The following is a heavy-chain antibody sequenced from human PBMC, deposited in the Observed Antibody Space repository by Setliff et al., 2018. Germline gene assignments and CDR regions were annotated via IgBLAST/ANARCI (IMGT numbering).Heavy chain of an antibody. CDR2: IIPILGIA. V-gene: IGHV1-69*10. Sequence: SVKVSCKASGGTFSSYAISWVRQAPGQGLEWMGGIIPILGIANYAQKFRGRVTITADESTSTAYMELSSLRSEDTAVYYCARDHFAGSTIYYYGMDVWGQGTTVTAP. J-gene: IGHJ6*02. D-gene: IGHD1-7*01. CDR1: GGTFSSYA. CDR3: ARDHFAGSTIYYYGMDV.